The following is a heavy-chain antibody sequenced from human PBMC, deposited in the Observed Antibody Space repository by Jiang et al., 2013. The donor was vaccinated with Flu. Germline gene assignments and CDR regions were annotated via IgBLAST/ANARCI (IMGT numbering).Heavy chain of an antibody. CDR3: ARDPRPSQYSSALGAWFDP. CDR2: ISYDGSNK. D-gene: IGHD6-19*01. V-gene: IGHV3-30-3*01. Sequence: VQPGRSLRLSCAASGFTFSSYAMHWVRQAPGKGLEWVAVISYDGSNKYYADSVKGRFTISRDNSKNTLYLQMNSLRAEDTAVYYCARDPRPSQYSSALGAWFDPWGQGTLVTVSS. CDR1: GFTFSSYA. J-gene: IGHJ5*02.